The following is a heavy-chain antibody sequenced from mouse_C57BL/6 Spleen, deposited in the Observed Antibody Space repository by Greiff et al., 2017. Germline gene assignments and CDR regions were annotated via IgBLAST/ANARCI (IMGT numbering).Heavy chain of an antibody. CDR2: IDPEDGDT. CDR3: ARSSYYYGSSNIDY. CDR1: GFNINDYY. Sequence: EVQLQQSGAELVKPGASVKLSCTASGFNINDYYMHWVKQRTEQGLEWIGRIDPEDGDTKYAPKFQGKATITADTSSNPAYLQHSSLTSEDTAVYYCARSSYYYGSSNIDYWGQGTTLTVAS. V-gene: IGHV14-2*01. D-gene: IGHD1-1*01. J-gene: IGHJ2*01.